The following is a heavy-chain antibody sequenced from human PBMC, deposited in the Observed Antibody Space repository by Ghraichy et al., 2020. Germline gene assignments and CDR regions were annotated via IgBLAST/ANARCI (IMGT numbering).Heavy chain of an antibody. CDR3: ARVSYDYVWGSYRPTSFDY. J-gene: IGHJ4*02. V-gene: IGHV4-31*03. D-gene: IGHD3-16*02. CDR1: GGSISSGGYY. Sequence: SETLSLTCTVSGGSISSGGYYWSWIRQHPGKGLEWIGYIYYSGSTYYNPSLKSRVTISVDTSKNQFSLKLSSVTAADTAVYYCARVSYDYVWGSYRPTSFDYWGQGTLVTVSS. CDR2: IYYSGST.